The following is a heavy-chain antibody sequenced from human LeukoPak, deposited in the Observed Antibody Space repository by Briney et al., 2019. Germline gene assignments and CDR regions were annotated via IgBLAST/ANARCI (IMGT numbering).Heavy chain of an antibody. CDR1: GGSISSGSYY. V-gene: IGHV4-61*02. J-gene: IGHJ3*02. Sequence: SETLSLTCTVSGGSISSGSYYWSWIRQPAGKGLEWIVRIYISGSTNYNPSLKSRVTISVDTSKNQFSLKLSSVTAADTAMYYCARADRGVLEDAFDIWGQGTMVTVSS. CDR3: ARADRGVLEDAFDI. CDR2: IYISGST. D-gene: IGHD6-13*01.